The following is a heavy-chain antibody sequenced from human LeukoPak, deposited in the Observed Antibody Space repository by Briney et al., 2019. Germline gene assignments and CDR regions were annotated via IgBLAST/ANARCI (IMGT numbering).Heavy chain of an antibody. CDR2: INHSGST. Sequence: SETLSLTCAVYGGSFSGYYWSWIRQPPGKGLEWIGEINHSGSTNYNPSLKSRVTISVDTSENQFSLKLSSVTAADTAVYYCAILRYFDWLFRENDYWGQGTLVTVSS. D-gene: IGHD3-9*01. J-gene: IGHJ4*02. V-gene: IGHV4-34*01. CDR1: GGSFSGYY. CDR3: AILRYFDWLFRENDY.